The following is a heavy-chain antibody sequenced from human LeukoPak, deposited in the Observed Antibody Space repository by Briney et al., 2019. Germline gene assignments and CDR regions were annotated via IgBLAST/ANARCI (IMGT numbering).Heavy chain of an antibody. V-gene: IGHV4-38-2*02. J-gene: IGHJ3*02. CDR2: IYHSGST. Sequence: SETLSLTCTVSNYSMSSGYYWGWIRQPPGKGLEWMGTIYHSGSTYYNPSLKSRVTISVDTSKNQFSLKLSSVTAADTAVYYCAKTVTVTTSAFDIWGQGTMVTVSS. D-gene: IGHD4-17*01. CDR3: AKTVTVTTSAFDI. CDR1: NYSMSSGYY.